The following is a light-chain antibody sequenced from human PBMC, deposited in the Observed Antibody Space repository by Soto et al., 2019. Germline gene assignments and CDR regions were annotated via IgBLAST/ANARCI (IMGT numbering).Light chain of an antibody. CDR3: QQRSNWPWT. CDR2: AAS. J-gene: IGKJ1*01. Sequence: IVLTRSPCTLALAPGERGPVSCWASQSVSSYLAWYQQKPGQAPRLLLYAASNRATGIPARFNGSGSGTDFTLTISSLEPEDFAVDYCQQRSNWPWTFGQGTKVDI. CDR1: QSVSSY. V-gene: IGKV3-11*01.